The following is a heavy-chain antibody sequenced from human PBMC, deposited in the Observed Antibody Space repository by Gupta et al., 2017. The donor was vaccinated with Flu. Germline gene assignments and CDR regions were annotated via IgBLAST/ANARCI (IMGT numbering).Heavy chain of an antibody. Sequence: IYSGGSTYYADSVKGRFTISRDNSKNTLYLQMNSLRAEDTAVYYCAKGGGVVYYYYAMDVWGQGTTVTVSS. J-gene: IGHJ6*02. V-gene: IGHV3-53*01. CDR3: AKGGGVVYYYYAMDV. D-gene: IGHD2-21*01. CDR2: IYSGGST.